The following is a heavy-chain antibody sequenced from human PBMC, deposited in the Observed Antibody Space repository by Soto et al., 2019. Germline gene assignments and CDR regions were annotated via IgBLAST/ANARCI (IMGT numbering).Heavy chain of an antibody. V-gene: IGHV4-4*07. D-gene: IGHD3-3*01. CDR2: IYGSGST. CDR1: GGAIGIHY. CDR3: ARGQRFSDWFDP. J-gene: IGHJ5*02. Sequence: SEALAVACTLSGGAIGIHYWTWIRQPAGKGLEWIGRIYGSGSTKYNPSLQSRVTMSLDTSKNQFSLRLESVTAADTAVYYCARGQRFSDWFDPWGQGTLFTVSS.